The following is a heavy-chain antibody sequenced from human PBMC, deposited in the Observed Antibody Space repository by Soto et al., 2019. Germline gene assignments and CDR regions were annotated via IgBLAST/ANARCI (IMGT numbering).Heavy chain of an antibody. V-gene: IGHV1-69*02. Sequence: QVQLVQSGAEVKKPGSSVKVSCKASGGTFSSYTISWVRQAPGQGLEWMGRIIPILGIANYAQKFQGRVPITADKSTSTAYMELSSLRSEDTAVYYCATMITGTNYYYYGMDVWGQGTTVTVSS. D-gene: IGHD1-7*01. CDR1: GGTFSSYT. J-gene: IGHJ6*02. CDR2: IIPILGIA. CDR3: ATMITGTNYYYYGMDV.